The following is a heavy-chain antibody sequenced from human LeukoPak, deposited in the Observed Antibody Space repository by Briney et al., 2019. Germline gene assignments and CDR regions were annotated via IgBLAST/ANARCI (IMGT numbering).Heavy chain of an antibody. CDR3: ARRAVGNSYYHSMDV. D-gene: IGHD6-19*01. CDR1: GYTFISYD. V-gene: IGHV1-8*03. Sequence: ASVKVSCKASGYTFISYDINWVRQVTGQGLEWMGWMNPNSGNTGYAQKFQGRVTITRNTSISTAFMELSSLRSEDTAVYYCARRAVGNSYYHSMDVWGKGTTATVSS. CDR2: MNPNSGNT. J-gene: IGHJ6*03.